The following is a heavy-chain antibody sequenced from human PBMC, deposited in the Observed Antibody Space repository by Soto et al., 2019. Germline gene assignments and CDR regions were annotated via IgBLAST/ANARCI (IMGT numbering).Heavy chain of an antibody. J-gene: IGHJ4*02. CDR1: GYTFTSYG. CDR2: ISAYNGKT. V-gene: IGHV1-18*01. Sequence: QVQLVQSGAEVKKPGASVKVSCKASGYTFTSYGISWVRQAPGQGLEWMGWISAYNGKTNYAQKLQGRVTMTTDTSTSTAYIEVRSLRSDDTAVYYCGRRDDFWNGYIDYWGQGTLVTVSS. CDR3: GRRDDFWNGYIDY. D-gene: IGHD3-3*01.